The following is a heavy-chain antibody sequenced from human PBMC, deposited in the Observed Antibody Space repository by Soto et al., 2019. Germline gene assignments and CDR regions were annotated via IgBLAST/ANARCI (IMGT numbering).Heavy chain of an antibody. Sequence: EVQLLESGGGLIQPGGSLRLSCAASGFTFPSYAMNWVRQAPGQGLEWVSTISGGGGGTDYADSAKGRFIISRDNSKNTLYLQMNSLRAEDTAVYYCAKTGGPGSYYWVGHWGQGTPVTVPS. V-gene: IGHV3-23*01. CDR3: AKTGGPGSYYWVGH. J-gene: IGHJ4*02. CDR1: GFTFPSYA. D-gene: IGHD3-10*01. CDR2: ISGGGGGT.